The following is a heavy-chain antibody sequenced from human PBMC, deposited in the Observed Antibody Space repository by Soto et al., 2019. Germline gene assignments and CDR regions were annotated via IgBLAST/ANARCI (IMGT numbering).Heavy chain of an antibody. CDR3: ARVTSMVRGVIDNWFDT. V-gene: IGHV1-69*01. Sequence: QVPLVQSGTEVRKPGSSVKVSCKASGVTFSSYAINWVRQAPGQGLEWMGGIIPMYGPAKYAQRFQGRVTITADESTSTVYMELSSLTSQDTAVYYCARVTSMVRGVIDNWFDTWGHGTLVTVSS. CDR2: IIPMYGPA. CDR1: GVTFSSYA. J-gene: IGHJ5*01. D-gene: IGHD3-10*01.